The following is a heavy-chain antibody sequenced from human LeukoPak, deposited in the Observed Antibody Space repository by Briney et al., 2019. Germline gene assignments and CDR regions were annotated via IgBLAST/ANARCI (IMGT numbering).Heavy chain of an antibody. V-gene: IGHV3-23*01. CDR2: ISGSGASA. D-gene: IGHD6-13*01. J-gene: IGHJ4*02. CDR3: AKGRATAGTANDY. CDR1: GFAFSSYA. Sequence: GGSLRLSCAASGFAFSSYAMSWVRQAPGKGLEWVSAISGSGASAYYADSVKGRFTISRDNSKNTLDLQMNSLRAEDTAVYYCAKGRATAGTANDYWGQGTLVTVSS.